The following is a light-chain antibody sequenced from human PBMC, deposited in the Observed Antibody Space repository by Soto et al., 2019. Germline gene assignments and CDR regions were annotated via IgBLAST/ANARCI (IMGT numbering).Light chain of an antibody. CDR3: QQIKSYPIT. Sequence: DIQLTQSPSFLSASVRDRVIITCRPSQDIIRSLYWYQQQLGKAPKLLIRAATTLQSGVPSRFSGSGSGTEFTLGISSLQPEDFATYYCQQIKSYPITFGHGTRLEIK. CDR1: QDIIRS. J-gene: IGKJ5*01. CDR2: AAT. V-gene: IGKV1-9*01.